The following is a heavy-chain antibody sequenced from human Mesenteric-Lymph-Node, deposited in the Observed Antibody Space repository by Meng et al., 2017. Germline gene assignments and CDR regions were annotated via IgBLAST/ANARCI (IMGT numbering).Heavy chain of an antibody. CDR2: SYYSGST. V-gene: IGHV4-61*01. J-gene: IGHJ4*02. CDR1: GGSVSSGSYY. D-gene: IGHD4-17*01. Sequence: GSLRLSCTVSGGSVSSGSYYWSWIRQPPGKGLEWIGYSYYSGSTNYNPSLKSRVTISVDTSKNQFSLKLSSVTAADTAVYYCARSRGDYGDYVSFDYWGQGTLVTVSS. CDR3: ARSRGDYGDYVSFDY.